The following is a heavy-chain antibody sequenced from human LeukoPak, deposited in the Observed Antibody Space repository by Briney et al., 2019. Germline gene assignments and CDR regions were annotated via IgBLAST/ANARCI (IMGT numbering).Heavy chain of an antibody. CDR2: ISGSGGST. CDR3: ARTTLTPDYDFWSGYHLDAFDI. Sequence: GVSLRLSCAAFGFTFSSYAMSWVRQAPGKGLEWVSAISGSGGSTYYADSVKGRFTISRDNSKNTLYLQMNSLRAEDTAVYYCARTTLTPDYDFWSGYHLDAFDIWGQGTMVTVSS. J-gene: IGHJ3*02. D-gene: IGHD3-3*01. CDR1: GFTFSSYA. V-gene: IGHV3-23*01.